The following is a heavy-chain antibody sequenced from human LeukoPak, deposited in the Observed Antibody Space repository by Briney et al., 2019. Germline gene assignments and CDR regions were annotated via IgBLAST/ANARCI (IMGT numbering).Heavy chain of an antibody. J-gene: IGHJ4*02. D-gene: IGHD5-12*01. CDR3: ARDQRWLRFLDY. Sequence: SQTLSLTCTVSGGSISSGDYYWSWIRQPPGKGLEWIGYIYYSGSTYYNPSLKSRVTISVDTSKNQFSLKLSSVTAADTAVYYCARDQRWLRFLDYWGQGTLVTVSS. V-gene: IGHV4-30-4*01. CDR1: GGSISSGDYY. CDR2: IYYSGST.